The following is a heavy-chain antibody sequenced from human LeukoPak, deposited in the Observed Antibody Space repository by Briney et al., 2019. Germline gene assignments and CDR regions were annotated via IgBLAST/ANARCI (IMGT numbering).Heavy chain of an antibody. D-gene: IGHD3-22*01. Sequence: ASVKVSCKASGYTFSSYYFHWVRQAPGQGLXWMGLINPSGGATSFAQKFRGRVTMTRDMSTGTVFMELSSLRSDDTAVYFCARNYYDTAGHFGYWGQGTLVTVSS. J-gene: IGHJ4*02. CDR3: ARNYYDTAGHFGY. CDR1: GYTFSSYY. V-gene: IGHV1-46*01. CDR2: INPSGGAT.